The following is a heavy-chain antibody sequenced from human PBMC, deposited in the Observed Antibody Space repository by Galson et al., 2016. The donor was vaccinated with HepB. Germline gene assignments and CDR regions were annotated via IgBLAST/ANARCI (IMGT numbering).Heavy chain of an antibody. CDR3: ATFIEENSSFES. CDR1: GFSVTHYA. D-gene: IGHD1/OR15-1a*01. CDR2: IKQDESEK. J-gene: IGHJ4*02. Sequence: SLRLSCAASGFSVTHYAMNWVRQAPGKGLEWVANIKQDESEKFYVDSVKGRFTVSRDNAKNSLFLQMRSLRAEDTAVYFCATFIEENSSFESWGQGTLVTVSS. V-gene: IGHV3-7*01.